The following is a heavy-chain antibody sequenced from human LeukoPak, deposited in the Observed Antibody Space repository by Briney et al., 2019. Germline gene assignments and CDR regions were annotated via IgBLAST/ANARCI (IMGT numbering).Heavy chain of an antibody. CDR3: ARGGVVYSPYYYYYMDV. CDR1: GGSSSGYY. Sequence: SETLSLTCAVYGGSSSGYYWSWVRQPPGKGLEWMGEINHSGSTNHNTSLQSRVTISVDPSKNQFSPKLSSVTAADTALYYCARGGVVYSPYYYYYMDVWGKGTPVTVSS. J-gene: IGHJ6*03. CDR2: INHSGST. D-gene: IGHD2-15*01. V-gene: IGHV4-34*01.